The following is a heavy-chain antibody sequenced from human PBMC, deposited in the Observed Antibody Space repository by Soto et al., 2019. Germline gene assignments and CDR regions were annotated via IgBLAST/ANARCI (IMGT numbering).Heavy chain of an antibody. CDR1: GFTFSSYS. J-gene: IGHJ4*02. D-gene: IGHD3-3*01. CDR2: ISSSSSTI. Sequence: GVSLRLSCAASGFTFSSYSMNWVRQAPGKGLEWVSYISSSSSTIYYAYPVRGRFTFSRDNAKNSLYLQMNSLRDEDTAVYYCARDQGSYYDFWSGALWGQGTLVTVSS. CDR3: ARDQGSYYDFWSGAL. V-gene: IGHV3-48*02.